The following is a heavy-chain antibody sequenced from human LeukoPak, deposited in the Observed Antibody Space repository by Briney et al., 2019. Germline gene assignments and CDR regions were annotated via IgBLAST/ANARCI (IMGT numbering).Heavy chain of an antibody. CDR3: ATLVATTQFDY. CDR2: IKQDGSEK. D-gene: IGHD5-12*01. Sequence: GGSLRLSCAASGFTFSTYWMSWVRQAPGKGLEWVANIKQDGSEKYYVDSVKGRFTISRDNAKNSLYLQMNSLRAEDTAVYYCATLVATTQFDYWGQGTLVTVSS. J-gene: IGHJ4*02. CDR1: GFTFSTYW. V-gene: IGHV3-7*01.